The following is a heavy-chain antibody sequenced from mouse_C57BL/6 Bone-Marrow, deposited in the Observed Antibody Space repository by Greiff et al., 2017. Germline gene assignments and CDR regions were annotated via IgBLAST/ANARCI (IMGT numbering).Heavy chain of an antibody. CDR3: ARKSPLYYYGSSAWFAY. CDR1: GYTFTSYG. CDR2: IYPRSGNT. D-gene: IGHD1-1*01. V-gene: IGHV1-81*01. Sequence: QVQLQQSGAELARPGASVKLSCKASGYTFTSYGISWVKQRTGQGLEWIGEIYPRSGNTYYNEKFKGKATLTADKSSSTAYMELRSLTSEDSAVYYCARKSPLYYYGSSAWFAYWGQGTLVTVSA. J-gene: IGHJ3*01.